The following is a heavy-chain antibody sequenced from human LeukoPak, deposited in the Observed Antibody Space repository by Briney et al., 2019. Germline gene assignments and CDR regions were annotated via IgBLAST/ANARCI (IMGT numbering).Heavy chain of an antibody. Sequence: GGSLRLSCAAYGFTFSSYAMHWVRQAPGKGLEWVAVISYDGSNKYYADSVKGRFTISRDNSKNTLYLQMNSLRAEDTAVYYCARGRGGDSSSDYFDYWGQGTLVTVSS. V-gene: IGHV3-30*04. CDR1: GFTFSSYA. CDR3: ARGRGGDSSSDYFDY. J-gene: IGHJ4*02. D-gene: IGHD6-6*01. CDR2: ISYDGSNK.